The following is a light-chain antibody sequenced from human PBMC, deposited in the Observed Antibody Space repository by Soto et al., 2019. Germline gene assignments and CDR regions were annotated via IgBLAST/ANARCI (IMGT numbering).Light chain of an antibody. Sequence: EIVLTQSPATLSLSPGERATLSCRASQSVSSYLAWYQQKPGQAPRLLIYDAFNRATGIPARFSGSGSGTAFPPTTRTLEPEDSEVYYCHQGEAFAPGTKVDIK. V-gene: IGKV3-11*01. CDR3: HQGEA. J-gene: IGKJ3*01. CDR2: DAF. CDR1: QSVSSY.